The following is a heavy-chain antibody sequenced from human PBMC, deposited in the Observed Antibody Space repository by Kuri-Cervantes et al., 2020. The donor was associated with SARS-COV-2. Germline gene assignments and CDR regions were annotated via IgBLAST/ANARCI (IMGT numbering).Heavy chain of an antibody. CDR1: GFTFSSYW. CDR3: AKDVDYYGSGSYYRGNFDY. CDR2: IKQDGSEK. Sequence: GESLKSSCAASGFTFSSYWMSWVRQAPGKGLEWVANIKQDGSEKYYVDSVKGRFTISRDNSKNTVYLQLAGLRAEDMAVYYCAKDVDYYGSGSYYRGNFDYWGQGTLVTVSS. J-gene: IGHJ4*02. V-gene: IGHV3-7*01. D-gene: IGHD3-10*01.